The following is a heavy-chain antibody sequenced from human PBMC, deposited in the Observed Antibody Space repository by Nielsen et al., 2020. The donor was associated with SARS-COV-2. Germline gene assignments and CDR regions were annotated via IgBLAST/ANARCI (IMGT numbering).Heavy chain of an antibody. Sequence: GGSLRLSCAASGFTFSSYAMHWVRQAPGKGLEWVSGISWNSGSIGYADSVKGRFTISRDNAKNSLYLQMNSLRAEDTALYYCATLAAATPYYYGMDVWGQGTTVTVSS. CDR1: GFTFSSYA. D-gene: IGHD6-13*01. J-gene: IGHJ6*02. CDR2: ISWNSGSI. CDR3: ATLAAATPYYYGMDV. V-gene: IGHV3-9*01.